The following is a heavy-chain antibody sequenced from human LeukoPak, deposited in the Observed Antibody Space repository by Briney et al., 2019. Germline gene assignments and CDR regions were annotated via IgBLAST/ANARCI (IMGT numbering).Heavy chain of an antibody. J-gene: IGHJ5*02. CDR2: IYSGGST. CDR1: GFTVSSNY. Sequence: GGSLRLSCAASGFTVSSNYMSWVRQAPGKGLEWVSVIYSGGSTYYADSVKGRFTISRDNSKNTLYLQMNSLRAEDTAVYYCAKGPNYDFWSGYPVPNWFDPWGQGTLVAVSS. CDR3: AKGPNYDFWSGYPVPNWFDP. V-gene: IGHV3-53*01. D-gene: IGHD3-3*01.